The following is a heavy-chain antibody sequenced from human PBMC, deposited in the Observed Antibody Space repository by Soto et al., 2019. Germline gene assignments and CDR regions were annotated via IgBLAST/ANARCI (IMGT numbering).Heavy chain of an antibody. Sequence: SVRVSCKASGGTFSSLDINWVRQAPGQGLEWMGGIIPISETTNYAQIFQGRVSIVADISTSTAYMELSRLRSEDTAVYYCARALLSHSYDSGGYDSYFHAMDVWGQGTPVTVSS. CDR2: IIPISETT. D-gene: IGHD3-22*01. V-gene: IGHV1-69*06. CDR3: ARALLSHSYDSGGYDSYFHAMDV. J-gene: IGHJ6*02. CDR1: GGTFSSLD.